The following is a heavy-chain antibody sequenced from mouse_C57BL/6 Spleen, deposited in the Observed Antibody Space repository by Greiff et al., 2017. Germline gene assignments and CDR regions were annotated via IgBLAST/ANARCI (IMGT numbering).Heavy chain of an antibody. CDR3: AHCGNSAWFAY. J-gene: IGHJ3*01. D-gene: IGHD1-1*01. Sequence: QVQLQQSGAELVRPGASVTLSCKASGYTFTDYEMHWVKQTPVHGLEWIGAIDPETGGTAYNQKFKGKAILTADKTSSTAYMELRRLTSEDSAVYCCAHCGNSAWFAYWGQGTLVTVSA. V-gene: IGHV1-15*01. CDR1: GYTFTDYE. CDR2: IDPETGGT.